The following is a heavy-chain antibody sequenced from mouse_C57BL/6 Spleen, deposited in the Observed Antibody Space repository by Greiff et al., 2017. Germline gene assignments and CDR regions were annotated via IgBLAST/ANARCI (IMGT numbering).Heavy chain of an antibody. J-gene: IGHJ1*03. CDR3: ARGNYWYFDV. CDR2: INPYNGDT. Sequence: EVQLQQSGPELVKPGDSVKISCKASGYLFTGYFLNWVMQSHGKSLEWIGRINPYNGDTFYNQKCKGKATLTVDKSSSTAHMGLRSLTSEDSAVYYCARGNYWYFDVWGTGTTVTVSS. V-gene: IGHV1-20*01. D-gene: IGHD2-1*01. CDR1: GYLFTGYF.